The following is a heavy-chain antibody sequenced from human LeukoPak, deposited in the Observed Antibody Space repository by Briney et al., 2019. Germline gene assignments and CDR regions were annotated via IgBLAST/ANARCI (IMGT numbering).Heavy chain of an antibody. CDR1: GGSISSYY. D-gene: IGHD5-24*01. CDR3: ARVGGYNSPLDY. V-gene: IGHV4-59*01. J-gene: IGHJ4*02. Sequence: SETLSLTCTVSGGSISSYYWSWIRQPPGKGLEWLGYIYYSGSTNYNPSLKSRVTMSVDTSKNQFSLKLSSVTAADTAMYYCARVGGYNSPLDYWGQGTLVTVSS. CDR2: IYYSGST.